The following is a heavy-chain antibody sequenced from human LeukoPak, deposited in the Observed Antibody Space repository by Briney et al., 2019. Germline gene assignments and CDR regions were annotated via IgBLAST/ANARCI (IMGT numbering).Heavy chain of an antibody. D-gene: IGHD2/OR15-2a*01. Sequence: TETLSLTCAVYGGSFSGYYWSWIRQPPGKGLEWIAYISDIGSINYNPSLKSRVTISLDTSKNQFSLKLSSVTAADTAVYYCAGHHPRNTVDFWGQGTLVTVSS. CDR3: AGHHPRNTVDF. V-gene: IGHV4-59*08. CDR2: ISDIGSI. J-gene: IGHJ4*02. CDR1: GGSFSGYY.